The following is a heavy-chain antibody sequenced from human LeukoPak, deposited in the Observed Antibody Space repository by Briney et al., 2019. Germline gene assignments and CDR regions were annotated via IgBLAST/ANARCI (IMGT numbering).Heavy chain of an antibody. Sequence: TSETLSLTCAVYGGSFSGYYWSWIRQPPGKGLEWIGEINHSGSTNYNPSLKSRVTISVDTSKNQFSLKLSSVTAADTAVYYCARGGLGLYYYYYGMDVWGQGTTVTVSS. CDR3: ARGGLGLYYYYYGMDV. CDR1: GGSFSGYY. J-gene: IGHJ6*02. V-gene: IGHV4-34*01. CDR2: INHSGST. D-gene: IGHD5-12*01.